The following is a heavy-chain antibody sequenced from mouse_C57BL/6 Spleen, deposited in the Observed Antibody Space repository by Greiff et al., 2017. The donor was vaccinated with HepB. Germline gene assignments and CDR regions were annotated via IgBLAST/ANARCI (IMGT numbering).Heavy chain of an antibody. J-gene: IGHJ1*03. CDR1: GYTFTDYA. V-gene: IGHV1-67*01. D-gene: IGHD1-1*01. CDR2: ISTYYGDA. CDR3: AREEDYYYGSRNWYFDV. Sequence: VQLVESGPELVRPGVSVKISCKGSGYTFTDYAMHWVNQSHAKSLEWIGVISTYYGDASYNQKFKDKATMTVDKSSSTAYMELARLTSEDSAVYYCAREEDYYYGSRNWYFDVWGTGTTVTVSS.